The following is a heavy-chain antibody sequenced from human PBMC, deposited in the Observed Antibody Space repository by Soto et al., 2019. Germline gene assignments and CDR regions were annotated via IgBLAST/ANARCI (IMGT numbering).Heavy chain of an antibody. V-gene: IGHV1-3*01. J-gene: IGHJ4*02. Sequence: VASVKVSCKASGYTFTSYAMHWVRQAPGQRLEWMGWINAGNGNTKYSQKFQGRVTITRDTSASTAYMELSSLRSEDTAVYYCASSAEWLLPFPFDYWGQGTLVTVSS. D-gene: IGHD3-3*01. CDR3: ASSAEWLLPFPFDY. CDR1: GYTFTSYA. CDR2: INAGNGNT.